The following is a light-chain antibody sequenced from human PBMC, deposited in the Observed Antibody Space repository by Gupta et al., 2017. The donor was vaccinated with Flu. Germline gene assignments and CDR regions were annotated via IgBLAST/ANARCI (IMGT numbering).Light chain of an antibody. CDR2: DAS. V-gene: IGKV3-11*01. J-gene: IGKJ4*01. CDR1: QSVSSY. Sequence: EIVLTQSPATLSLSPGERATLSCRASQSVSSYLAWYQQKPGQATRLLIDDASNRATGIPARFSGRGSGTDFTLTSSSLEPEDFAVYYCQQRSNWRPSFGGGTKVEIK. CDR3: QQRSNWRPS.